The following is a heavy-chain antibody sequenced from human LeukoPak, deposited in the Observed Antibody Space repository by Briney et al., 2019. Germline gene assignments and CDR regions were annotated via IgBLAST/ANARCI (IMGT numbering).Heavy chain of an antibody. V-gene: IGHV1-8*02. CDR3: ARGRYMDV. CDR1: GYIFIYYE. CDR2: MNPMSGDT. Sequence: GASVKVSCKTSGYIFIYYEISWVRQAPGQGLEWMGWMNPMSGDTGYEQKFQGRITITRDSSISTVYMELSSLRSEDTALYYCARGRYMDVWGKGTTVTVSS. J-gene: IGHJ6*03.